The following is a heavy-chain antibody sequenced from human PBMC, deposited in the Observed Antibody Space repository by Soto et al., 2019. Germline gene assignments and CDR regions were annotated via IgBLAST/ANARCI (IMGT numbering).Heavy chain of an antibody. CDR2: IYYSGST. Sequence: PSETLSLTCTVSGGSISSGDYYWSWIRQPPGKGLEWIGYIYYSGSTYYNPSLKSRDTISVDTSKNQFSLKLSSVTVADTAVYYCARGEGAFDFWGQGTMVTVSS. CDR3: ARGEGAFDF. CDR1: GGSISSGDYY. V-gene: IGHV4-30-4*01. J-gene: IGHJ3*01.